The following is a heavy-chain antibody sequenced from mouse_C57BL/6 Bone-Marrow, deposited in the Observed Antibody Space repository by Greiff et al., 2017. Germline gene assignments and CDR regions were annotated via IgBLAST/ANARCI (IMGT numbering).Heavy chain of an antibody. V-gene: IGHV1-81*01. CDR2: IYPRSGNT. Sequence: QVQLQQSGAELARPGASVKLSCTASGYTFTSYGISWVKQRTGQGLEWIGEIYPRSGNTYYNEKFKGKATLTADKSSSTAYMELRSLTSEDSAVYFCARSRDYDYSWFAYWGQGTLVTVSA. J-gene: IGHJ3*01. CDR1: GYTFTSYG. CDR3: ARSRDYDYSWFAY. D-gene: IGHD2-4*01.